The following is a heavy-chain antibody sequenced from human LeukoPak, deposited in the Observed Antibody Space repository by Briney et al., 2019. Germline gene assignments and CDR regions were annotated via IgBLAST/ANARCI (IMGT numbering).Heavy chain of an antibody. CDR3: AVYSSSFYFDY. V-gene: IGHV3-23*01. CDR2: ISGSGGST. J-gene: IGHJ4*02. CDR1: GFTFSSYA. D-gene: IGHD6-6*01. Sequence: GGSLRLSCAASGFTFSSYAMSWVRQAPGKGLEWVAAISGSGGSTYYADSVKGRYTISRDNSKNTLYLQMSSLRAEDTAVYYCAVYSSSFYFDYGGQGTLVTVSS.